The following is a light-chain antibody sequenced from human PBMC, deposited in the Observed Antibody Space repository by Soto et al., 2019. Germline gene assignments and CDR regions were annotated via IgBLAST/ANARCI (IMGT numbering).Light chain of an antibody. CDR3: CSFAGSSPWV. V-gene: IGLV2-23*01. CDR1: SSDVGSYNL. Sequence: QSSLTQPASVSGYPGQSITISCTGTSSDVGSYNLVSWYQQHPGKAPKLMIYEGSKRPSGVSNRFSGSKSGNTASLTISGLQAEDEADYYCCSFAGSSPWVFGGGTKVTVL. J-gene: IGLJ3*02. CDR2: EGS.